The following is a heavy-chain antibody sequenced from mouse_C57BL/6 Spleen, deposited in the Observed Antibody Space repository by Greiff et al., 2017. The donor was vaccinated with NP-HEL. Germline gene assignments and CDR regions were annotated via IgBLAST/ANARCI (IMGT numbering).Heavy chain of an antibody. CDR3: ARLRYSKGAWFAY. V-gene: IGHV1-18*01. CDR2: INPNNGGT. J-gene: IGHJ3*01. CDR1: GYTFTDYN. Sequence: SGPELVKPGASVKIPCKASGYTFTDYNMDWVKQSHGKSLEWIGDINPNNGGTIYNQKFKGKATLTVDKSSSTAYMELRSLTSEDTAVYYCARLRYSKGAWFAYWGQGTLVTVSA. D-gene: IGHD2-5*01.